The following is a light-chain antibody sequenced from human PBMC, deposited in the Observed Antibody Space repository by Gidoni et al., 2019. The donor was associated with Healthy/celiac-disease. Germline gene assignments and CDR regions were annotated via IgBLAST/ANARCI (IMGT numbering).Light chain of an antibody. J-gene: IGKJ1*01. V-gene: IGKV3-20*01. CDR1: QSVSSSY. CDR3: QQYGDSPWT. Sequence: EIVLTQSPGTLSLSPGERATLSCRASQSVSSSYLAWYQQKPGQAPRLLIYGASSRATGIPDRFSGIGSGTDFTLTISRLEPEDFTVYYCQQYGDSPWTFXXXTKVEIK. CDR2: GAS.